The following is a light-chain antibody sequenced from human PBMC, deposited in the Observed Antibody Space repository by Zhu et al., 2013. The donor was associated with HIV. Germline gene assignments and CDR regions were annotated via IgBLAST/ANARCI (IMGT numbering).Light chain of an antibody. CDR1: QDIRNY. CDR3: QRYDTALIT. Sequence: DIQMTQSPSSLSASVGDRVTITCRTSQDIRNYLAWYQLKPGKGPKLLIYGASTLQSGVPSRFSGGGSGTEFTLSISSLQPEDVATYYCQRYDTALITFGQGTRLEVK. V-gene: IGKV1-27*01. J-gene: IGKJ5*01. CDR2: GAS.